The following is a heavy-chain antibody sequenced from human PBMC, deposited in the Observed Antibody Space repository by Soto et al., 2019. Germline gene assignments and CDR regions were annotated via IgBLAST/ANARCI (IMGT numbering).Heavy chain of an antibody. D-gene: IGHD6-13*01. CDR1: GFTFSSYA. V-gene: IGHV3-30-3*01. CDR3: ARDRIYSSSWYDY. Sequence: QVQLVESGGGVVQPGRSLRLSCAASGFTFSSYAMHWVRQAPGKGLEWVAVISYDGSNKYYADSVKGRFTISRDNSKNTPYLQMNSLRAEDTAVYYCARDRIYSSSWYDYWGQGTLVTVSS. CDR2: ISYDGSNK. J-gene: IGHJ4*02.